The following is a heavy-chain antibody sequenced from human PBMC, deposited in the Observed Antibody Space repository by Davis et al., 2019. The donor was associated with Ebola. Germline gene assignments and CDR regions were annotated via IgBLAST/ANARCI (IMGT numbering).Heavy chain of an antibody. CDR1: GDTLTTYY. CDR3: ACVKYYYYGMDV. D-gene: IGHD3-16*02. J-gene: IGHJ6*02. V-gene: IGHV1-46*01. Sequence: ASVKVSCKASGDTLTTYYMHWVRQAPGQGLEWMGIINPSGGSTSYTQKFQGRVTMTRETSTSTVYMELSSLRSEDTAVYYCACVKYYYYGMDVWGQGTTVTVSS. CDR2: INPSGGST.